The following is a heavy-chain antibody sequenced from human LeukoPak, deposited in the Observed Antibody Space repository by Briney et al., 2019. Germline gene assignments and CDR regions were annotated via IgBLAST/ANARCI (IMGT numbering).Heavy chain of an antibody. CDR2: IYYSGST. D-gene: IGHD2-21*02. V-gene: IGHV4-61*01. Sequence: SETLSLTCTVSGGSVSSGSYYWSWIRQPPGTGLEWIGYIYYSGSTNYNPSLKSRVTISVDTSKNQFSLKLSSVTAADTAVYYCARGSILDCGGDCYSGWFDPWGQGTLVTVSS. J-gene: IGHJ5*02. CDR3: ARGSILDCGGDCYSGWFDP. CDR1: GGSVSSGSYY.